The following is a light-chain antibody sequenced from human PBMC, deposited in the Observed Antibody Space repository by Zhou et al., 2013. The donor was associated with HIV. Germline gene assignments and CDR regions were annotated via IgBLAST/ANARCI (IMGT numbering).Light chain of an antibody. V-gene: IGKV3-20*01. CDR3: HQYSLAPLT. CDR1: RTISTSF. J-gene: IGKJ1*01. CDR2: GAS. Sequence: EIVLTQSPGTLSLSPGERATLSCRASRTISTSFLAWYQQNPGQAPRLLIYGASSRATGIPDRFSGSGSGTDFTLTISRLEPEDFAVYYCHQYSLAPLTFGPGTKVDI.